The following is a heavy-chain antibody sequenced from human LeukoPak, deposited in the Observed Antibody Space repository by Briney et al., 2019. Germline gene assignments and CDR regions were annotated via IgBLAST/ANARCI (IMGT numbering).Heavy chain of an antibody. CDR3: ARQGSEIDY. CDR2: IAYDGSRA. J-gene: IGHJ4*02. Sequence: GGSLRLSCAGSGFTFGGYGMHWFRQTPGKGLEWVAVIAYDGSRAFYADSVKGRFTISRDNAENSLYLQMNSLRAEDTAMYYCARQGSEIDYWGQGTLVTVSS. CDR1: GFTFGGYG. V-gene: IGHV3-33*01.